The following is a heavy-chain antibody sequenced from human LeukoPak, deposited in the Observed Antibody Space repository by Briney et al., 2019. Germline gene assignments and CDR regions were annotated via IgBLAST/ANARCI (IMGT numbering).Heavy chain of an antibody. J-gene: IGHJ5*02. Sequence: APQKVSCKASGYTLTGYYMQWVRHAPGDRLERRGWITPNSGGTNWAQQFQRRVNMPRDTSISTAYMELSRLRSDDTPVYYCARDRHFGSTSCYAPWGQGTLVTVSS. CDR3: ARDRHFGSTSCYAP. V-gene: IGHV1-2*02. CDR1: GYTLTGYY. D-gene: IGHD2-2*01. CDR2: ITPNSGGT.